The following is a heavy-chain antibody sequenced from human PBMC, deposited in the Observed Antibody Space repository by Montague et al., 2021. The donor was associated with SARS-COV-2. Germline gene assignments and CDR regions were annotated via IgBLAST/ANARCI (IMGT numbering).Heavy chain of an antibody. CDR2: VSSSGSTL. Sequence: SLRLSCAASGFTFSSYEMNWVRQAPGKGLEWVSYVSSSGSTLYHADFVRGRFTISRDNARDSVYLQMNSLRAEDTAVYYCAREEDSYGSGTLDYWGQGTLVTVSS. D-gene: IGHD3-10*01. CDR3: AREEDSYGSGTLDY. J-gene: IGHJ4*02. V-gene: IGHV3-48*03. CDR1: GFTFSSYE.